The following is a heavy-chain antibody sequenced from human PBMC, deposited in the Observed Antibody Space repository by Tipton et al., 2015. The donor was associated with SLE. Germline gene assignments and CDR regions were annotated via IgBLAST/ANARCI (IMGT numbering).Heavy chain of an antibody. D-gene: IGHD1-1*01. CDR2: IYYSGST. CDR1: GGSISSYY. J-gene: IGHJ6*02. V-gene: IGHV4-59*01. Sequence: TLSLTCTVSGGSISSYYWSWIRQPPGEGLEWIGYIYYSGSTNYNPSLKSRVTISVDTSKNQFSLKLSSVTAADTAVYYCARAPHDSIHYGMDVWGQGTTVTVSS. CDR3: ARAPHDSIHYGMDV.